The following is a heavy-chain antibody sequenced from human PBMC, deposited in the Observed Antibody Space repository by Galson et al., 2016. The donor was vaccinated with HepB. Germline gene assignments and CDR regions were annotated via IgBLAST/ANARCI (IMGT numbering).Heavy chain of an antibody. J-gene: IGHJ4*02. CDR3: ARKYNWNVDY. CDR2: IYYTGNT. CDR1: GDSISSSAYY. Sequence: ETLSLTCTVSGDSISSSAYYWGWIRQPPGKGLDWIGSIYYTGNTYYNPSLKGRVTISVDTSKNQFSLKLSSVTAADTAVYYCARKYNWNVDYWGQGTLVTVSS. V-gene: IGHV4-39*01. D-gene: IGHD1-1*01.